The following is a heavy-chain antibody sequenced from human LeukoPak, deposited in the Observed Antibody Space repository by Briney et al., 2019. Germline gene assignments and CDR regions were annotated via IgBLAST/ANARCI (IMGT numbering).Heavy chain of an antibody. CDR3: TKGNSYGYRVESYYFDY. J-gene: IGHJ4*02. CDR1: GFTFDDYA. Sequence: PGGSLRLSCAASGFTFDDYAMHWVRQAPGKGLEWVSGISWNSGSIGYADSVKGRFTISRDNAKNSLYLQMNSLRAEDTALYYCTKGNSYGYRVESYYFDYWGQGTLVTVSS. V-gene: IGHV3-9*01. CDR2: ISWNSGSI. D-gene: IGHD5-18*01.